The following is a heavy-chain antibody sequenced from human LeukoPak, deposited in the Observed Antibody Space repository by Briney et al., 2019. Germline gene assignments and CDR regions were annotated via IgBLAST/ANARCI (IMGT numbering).Heavy chain of an antibody. CDR1: GFTFSSYS. V-gene: IGHV3-48*01. Sequence: GGSLRLSCAASGFTFSSYSMNWVRQAPGKGLEWVSYISSSSSTKYYADSVKGRFTISRDNAKNSLYLQMNSLRAEDTAVYYCARDGGYCSSTSCYTGASDYWGQGTLVTVSS. CDR2: ISSSSSTK. CDR3: ARDGGYCSSTSCYTGASDY. D-gene: IGHD2-2*02. J-gene: IGHJ4*02.